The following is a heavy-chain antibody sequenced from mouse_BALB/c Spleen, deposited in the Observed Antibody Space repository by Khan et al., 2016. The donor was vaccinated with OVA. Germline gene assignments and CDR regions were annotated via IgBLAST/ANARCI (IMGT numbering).Heavy chain of an antibody. CDR1: GYSITSDYA. Sequence: EVQLQESGPGLVKPSQSLSLTCTVTGYSITSDYAWNWIRQFPGNKLEWMGYISYSGSTSYTPSLKSRISITRDTSKNQFFLQLNSVTTEDTATYDCARGLAYWGQGTLVTVSA. CDR2: ISYSGST. CDR3: ARGLAY. V-gene: IGHV3-2*02. J-gene: IGHJ3*01.